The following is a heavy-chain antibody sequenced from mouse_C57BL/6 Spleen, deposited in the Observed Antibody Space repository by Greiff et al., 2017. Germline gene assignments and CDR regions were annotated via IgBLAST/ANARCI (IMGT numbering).Heavy chain of an antibody. Sequence: VQLQQPGAELVKPGASVKLSCKASGYTFTSYWMHWVKQRPGQGLEWIGMIHPNSGSTNYNETFKSKATLTVDKTSSTAYMQLSRLTSEDSAVCYSASDAFAYWGQGTLVTVSA. J-gene: IGHJ3*01. CDR2: IHPNSGST. CDR3: ASDAFAY. V-gene: IGHV1-64*01. CDR1: GYTFTSYW.